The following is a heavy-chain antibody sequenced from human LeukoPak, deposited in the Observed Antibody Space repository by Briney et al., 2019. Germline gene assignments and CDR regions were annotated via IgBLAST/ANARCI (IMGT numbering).Heavy chain of an antibody. D-gene: IGHD3-10*01. CDR3: ARGLGRFGEILES. V-gene: IGHV4-31*03. CDR2: IYYSGST. Sequence: PSQTLSLTCTVSGGSISSGGYYWSWIRQHPGKGLEWIGYIYYSGSTYYNPSLKSRVTISVDTSKNQLSLKLGSVTAADTAVYYCARGLGRFGEILESWGQGTLVTVSS. J-gene: IGHJ5*02. CDR1: GGSISSGGYY.